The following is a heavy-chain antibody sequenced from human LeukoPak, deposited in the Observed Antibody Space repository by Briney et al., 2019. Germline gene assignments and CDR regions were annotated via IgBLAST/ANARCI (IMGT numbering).Heavy chain of an antibody. CDR1: GFTFSDHA. CDR2: VGIAADT. CDR3: VRQERSHGNFDY. Sequence: SGGSLRLSCASSGFTFSDHAMHWVRQAPGKGLEWVSAVGIAADTFYPGSVKGRFTISRGNAKNSLYLQMNSLRVEDTAVYYCVRQERSHGNFDYWGQGTLVTVSS. D-gene: IGHD1-26*01. V-gene: IGHV3-13*01. J-gene: IGHJ4*02.